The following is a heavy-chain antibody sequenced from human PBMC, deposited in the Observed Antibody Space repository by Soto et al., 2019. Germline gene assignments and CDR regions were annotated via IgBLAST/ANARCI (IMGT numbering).Heavy chain of an antibody. CDR2: ISYDGSNK. Sequence: PGGSLRLSCAASGFTFSSYGMHWVRQAPGKGLEWVAVISYDGSNKYYADSVKGRFTISRDNSKNTLYLQMDSLRAEDTAVYYCAKDTSDTVVVGTFDYWGQGTLVTVSS. D-gene: IGHD3-22*01. CDR1: GFTFSSYG. CDR3: AKDTSDTVVVGTFDY. V-gene: IGHV3-30*18. J-gene: IGHJ4*02.